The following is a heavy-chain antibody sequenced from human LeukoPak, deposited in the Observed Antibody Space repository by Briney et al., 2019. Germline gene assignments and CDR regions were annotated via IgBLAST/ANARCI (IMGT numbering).Heavy chain of an antibody. D-gene: IGHD1-26*01. J-gene: IGHJ4*02. V-gene: IGHV4-31*03. CDR3: ARDRGGTYPGYFDY. CDR2: IYYSGST. Sequence: SQTLSLTCTVSGGSISSGGYYWTWIRQHPEKGLEWIGYIYYSGSTYYNPSLKSRVTISVDTSKKQFSLKLSSVTAADKAVYYCARDRGGTYPGYFDYWGQGTLVTVSS. CDR1: GGSISSGGYY.